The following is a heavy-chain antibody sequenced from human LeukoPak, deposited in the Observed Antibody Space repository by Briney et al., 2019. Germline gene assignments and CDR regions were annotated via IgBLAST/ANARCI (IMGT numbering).Heavy chain of an antibody. CDR2: ISYDGSNK. CDR3: AQYTAMVTEYYSYRMDV. D-gene: IGHD5-18*01. V-gene: IGHV3-30*03. CDR1: GFTFSSYG. J-gene: IGHJ6*02. Sequence: GGSLRLSCAASGFTFSSYGMHWVRQAPGKGLEWVAVISYDGSNKYYADSVKGRFTISRDNSKNTLYPQMNSLRAEDTAVYYCAQYTAMVTEYYSYRMDVWGQGPRSPSP.